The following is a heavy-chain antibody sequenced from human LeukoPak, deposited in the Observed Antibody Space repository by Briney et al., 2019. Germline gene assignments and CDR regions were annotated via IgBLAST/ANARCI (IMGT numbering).Heavy chain of an antibody. CDR1: GGSISSYY. J-gene: IGHJ4*02. V-gene: IGHV4-59*01. Sequence: KSSETLSLTCTVSGGSISSYYWSWIRQPPGKGLEWIGYIYYSGSTNYNPSLKSRVTISVDTSKNQFSLKLSSVTAADTAVYYCARGLDFWSGYYTAGHFDYWGQGTLVTVSS. CDR2: IYYSGST. CDR3: ARGLDFWSGYYTAGHFDY. D-gene: IGHD3-3*01.